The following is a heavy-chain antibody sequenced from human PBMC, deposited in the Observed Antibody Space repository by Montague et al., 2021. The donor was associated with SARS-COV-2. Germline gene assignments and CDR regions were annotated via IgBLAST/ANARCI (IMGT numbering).Heavy chain of an antibody. CDR3: AKGPTSGF. D-gene: IGHD7-27*01. Sequence: SLRLSCAASGFTFNTYGMWVRQAPGEGLEWLSYISGSGDKTYYADSVKGRFTVSRDNSKNTLYLQMNSLGADDTAVYYCAKGPTSGFWGQGTLVTVSS. CDR2: ISGSGDKT. V-gene: IGHV3-23*01. CDR1: GFTFNTYG. J-gene: IGHJ4*02.